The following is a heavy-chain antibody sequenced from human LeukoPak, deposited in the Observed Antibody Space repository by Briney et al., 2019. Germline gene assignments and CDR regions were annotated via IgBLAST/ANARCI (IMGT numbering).Heavy chain of an antibody. CDR1: GFTFSSYS. V-gene: IGHV3-21*01. CDR3: ARAAVAGTGLNDY. Sequence: GGSLRLSCAASGFTFSSYSMNWVRQAPGKGLEWVSSISSSSSYIYYADSVRGRFTISRDNAKNSLYLQMNSLRAEDTAVYYCARAAVAGTGLNDYWGQGTLVTVSS. J-gene: IGHJ4*02. CDR2: ISSSSSYI. D-gene: IGHD6-19*01.